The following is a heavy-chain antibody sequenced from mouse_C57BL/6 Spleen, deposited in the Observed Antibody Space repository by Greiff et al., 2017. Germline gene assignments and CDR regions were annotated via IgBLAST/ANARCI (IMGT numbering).Heavy chain of an antibody. J-gene: IGHJ3*01. CDR3: AREGEGLRQSFAY. Sequence: QVQLQQPGAELVKPGASVTMSCKASGYTFTSYWITWVKQRPGQGLEWIGDIYPGSGSTNYNEKFKSKATLTVDTSSSTAYMQLSSLTSEDSAVYYCAREGEGLRQSFAYWGQGTLVTVSA. CDR1: GYTFTSYW. CDR2: IYPGSGST. D-gene: IGHD3-2*02. V-gene: IGHV1-55*01.